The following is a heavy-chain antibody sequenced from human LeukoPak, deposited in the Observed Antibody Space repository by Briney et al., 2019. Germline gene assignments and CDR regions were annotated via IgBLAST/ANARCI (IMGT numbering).Heavy chain of an antibody. CDR1: GYTFTGYY. D-gene: IGHD5-24*01. V-gene: IGHV1-2*02. J-gene: IGHJ5*02. CDR3: ARDVGQLFLNWFDP. Sequence: GASVKVTCKASGYTFTGYYMHWVRQAPGQGLEWVGWINPNSGGTNYAQKFQGRVTMTRDTSISTAYMELSRLRSDDTAVYYCARDVGQLFLNWFDPWGQGTLVTVSS. CDR2: INPNSGGT.